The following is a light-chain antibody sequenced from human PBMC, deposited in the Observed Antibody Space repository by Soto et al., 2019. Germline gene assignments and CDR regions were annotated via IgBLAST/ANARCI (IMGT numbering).Light chain of an antibody. Sequence: QSVLTRPASVSGSPGQSITISCTGTSSDVGGYNYVSWYQQHPGKAPKLMIYDVSNRPSGVSNRFSGSKSGNTASLTISRLQAEDEADYYCSSYTSSILYVFGTGTKVTVL. V-gene: IGLV2-14*01. J-gene: IGLJ1*01. CDR3: SSYTSSILYV. CDR2: DVS. CDR1: SSDVGGYNY.